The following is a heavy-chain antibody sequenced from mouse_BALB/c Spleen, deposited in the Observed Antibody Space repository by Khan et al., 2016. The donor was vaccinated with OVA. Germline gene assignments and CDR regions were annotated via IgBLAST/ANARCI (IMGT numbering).Heavy chain of an antibody. CDR2: ISSGGDYT. CDR1: GFTFSSYS. CDR3: SGHLTGSFAY. J-gene: IGHJ3*01. Sequence: EVQLVESGGDLVKPGGSLKLSCAASGFTFSSYSMSWVRQTPDKRLEWVASISSGGDYTYYPDSVKGRFTISRDNAKNTLYLQMTDLKTEDTARASCSGHLTGSFAYWGQGTLVTVSA. V-gene: IGHV5-6*01. D-gene: IGHD4-1*01.